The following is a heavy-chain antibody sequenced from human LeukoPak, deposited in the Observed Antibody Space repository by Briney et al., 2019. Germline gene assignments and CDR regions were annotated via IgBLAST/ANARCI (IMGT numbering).Heavy chain of an antibody. Sequence: GASVKVSCKASGGTFSSYAISWVRQAPGQGLEWIGGIVPIFGTANYAQKFQGRVTITTDESTSTAYMELSSLRSEDTAVYYCARVLTTVTTPGRIDPWGQGTLVTVSS. CDR1: GGTFSSYA. CDR2: IVPIFGTA. V-gene: IGHV1-69*05. D-gene: IGHD4-17*01. J-gene: IGHJ5*02. CDR3: ARVLTTVTTPGRIDP.